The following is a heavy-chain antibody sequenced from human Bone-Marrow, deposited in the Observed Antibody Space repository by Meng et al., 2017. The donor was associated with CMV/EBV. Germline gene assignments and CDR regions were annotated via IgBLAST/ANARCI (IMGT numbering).Heavy chain of an antibody. CDR1: GFTFDDYG. CDR3: ARDRVSPRFARKYYDIWSGYLGPQYFDY. V-gene: IGHV3-20*04. Sequence: GESLKISCAASGFTFDDYGMSWVRQAPGKGLEWVSGINWNGGSTGYADSVKSRFTISRDNAKNFLYLQMNSLSAEDTALYYCARDRVSPRFARKYYDIWSGYLGPQYFDYWGQGTLVTVSS. D-gene: IGHD3-3*01. J-gene: IGHJ4*02. CDR2: INWNGGST.